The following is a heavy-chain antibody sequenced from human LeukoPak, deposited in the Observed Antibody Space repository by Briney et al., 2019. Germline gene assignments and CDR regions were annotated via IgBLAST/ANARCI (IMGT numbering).Heavy chain of an antibody. Sequence: KPSENLSLTCTVTGGSISSSSNYRGWIRQPPGKELERIGSMYYSGSTYYNPSLRSRVTISLDTSKNQFSLKLNSVTAADTAVYFCATSDGTSTYYYYMHVWGKGTTVTVSS. CDR3: ATSDGTSTYYYYMHV. CDR1: GGSISSSSNY. CDR2: MYYSGST. D-gene: IGHD6-13*01. V-gene: IGHV4-39*01. J-gene: IGHJ6*03.